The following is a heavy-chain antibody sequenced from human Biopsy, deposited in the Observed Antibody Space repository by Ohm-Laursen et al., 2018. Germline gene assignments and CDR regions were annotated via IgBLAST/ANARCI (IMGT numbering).Heavy chain of an antibody. V-gene: IGHV4-39*01. J-gene: IGHJ5*02. CDR3: ARHPTGFWFDP. CDR1: GGSISSSTTYY. Sequence: SQTLSLTCNVSGGSISSSTTYYWAWLRPPPGKGLEWIGSIYNTETTFYNPSLKSRVTISVDTSTNQFSLKVSSVTAADTALYFCARHPTGFWFDPWGHGTLVTVSS. CDR2: IYNTETT.